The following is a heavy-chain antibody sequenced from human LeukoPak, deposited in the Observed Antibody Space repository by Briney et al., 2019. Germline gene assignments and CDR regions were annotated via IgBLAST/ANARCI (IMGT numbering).Heavy chain of an antibody. CDR2: FEYGGST. CDR3: XXESXRXCRXTSCYEVFDP. V-gene: IGHV4-39*07. CDR1: GGSIXSSSYY. Sequence: GGSIXSSSYYWGWIRQAPGKGLEWIGSFEYGGSTYYNPSLKSRVTISVDTSKNQFSLKLSSVTAADTAVYSXXXESXRXCRXTSCYEVFDPWGQGTLVTVSS. D-gene: IGHD2-2*01. J-gene: IGHJ5*02.